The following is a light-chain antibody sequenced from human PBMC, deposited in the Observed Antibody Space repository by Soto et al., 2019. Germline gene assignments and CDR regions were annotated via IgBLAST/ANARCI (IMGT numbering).Light chain of an antibody. Sequence: ALTQPASVSGSPGQSITISCTGTSSDVGGYDYVSWYQLHPGKAPKLMVFEVNNRPSGVSYRFSGSKSGNTASLTISGLQAEDEADYFCSSYSISTAYLFGTGTKVTVL. CDR3: SSYSISTAYL. CDR1: SSDVGGYDY. V-gene: IGLV2-14*01. CDR2: EVN. J-gene: IGLJ1*01.